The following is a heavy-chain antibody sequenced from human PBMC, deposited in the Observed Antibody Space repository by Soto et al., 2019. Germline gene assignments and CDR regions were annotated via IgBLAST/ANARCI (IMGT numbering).Heavy chain of an antibody. Sequence: QVQLVQSGAEVRKPGASVKVSCKASGYTFNRHYIQWVRQAPGQGLEWMGWINPYNGNTQYADKFAGRVTVTADTSTTTSFMEVTSLTSDDTAVFYCARVGVGLAAPRVWSHWGQGTLVTVSS. V-gene: IGHV1-2*02. CDR2: INPYNGNT. CDR1: GYTFNRHY. CDR3: ARVGVGLAAPRVWSH. J-gene: IGHJ4*02. D-gene: IGHD6-13*01.